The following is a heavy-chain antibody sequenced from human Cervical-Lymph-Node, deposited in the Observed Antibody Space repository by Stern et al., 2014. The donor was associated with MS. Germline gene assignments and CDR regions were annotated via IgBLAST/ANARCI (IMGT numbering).Heavy chain of an antibody. CDR2: INPRGGST. CDR1: GYTFTSYY. V-gene: IGHV1-46*01. CDR3: AREAYYSGYEG. J-gene: IGHJ4*02. D-gene: IGHD5-12*01. Sequence: VHLVESGAEVKKPGASVKVSCKASGYTFTSYYMHWVRQAPGQGLERMGIINPRGGSTSYAQKFQGRVTMTRDPSTSTVYMELSSLRSEDTAVYYCAREAYYSGYEGWGQGTLVTVSS.